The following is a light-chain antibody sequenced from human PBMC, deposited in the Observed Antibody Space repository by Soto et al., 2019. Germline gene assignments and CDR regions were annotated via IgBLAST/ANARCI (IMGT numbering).Light chain of an antibody. CDR3: QQYNTWPPIT. V-gene: IGKV3D-15*01. CDR1: QSISSN. CDR2: GAS. J-gene: IGKJ5*01. Sequence: EIMMSQSPATLSVSTGERATLSCRASQSISSNLAWYQQRPGQAPRLLIYGASTRATGIPGRFSGGGSGTEFTLTISSLQSEDFAVYYCQQYNTWPPITFGQGTRLEI.